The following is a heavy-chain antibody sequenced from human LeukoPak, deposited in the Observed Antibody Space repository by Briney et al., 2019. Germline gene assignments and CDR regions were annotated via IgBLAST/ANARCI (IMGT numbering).Heavy chain of an antibody. CDR2: INPSGGNT. V-gene: IGHV1-46*01. CDR3: ARAAGTPDY. J-gene: IGHJ4*02. Sequence: ASVKVSCKASGYTFTSYYMHWVRQAPGQGLEWMGIINPSGGNTNYAQKFQGRVTMTRDTSTSTVYMELSSLTSEDTAVYYCARAAGTPDYWGQGTLITVSS. CDR1: GYTFTSYY. D-gene: IGHD2-15*01.